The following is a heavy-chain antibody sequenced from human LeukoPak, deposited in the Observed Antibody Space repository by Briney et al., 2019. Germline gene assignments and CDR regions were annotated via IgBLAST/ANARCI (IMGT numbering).Heavy chain of an antibody. CDR2: ISGSGGST. D-gene: IGHD2-21*01. CDR3: AKGGDSTVHKTPIDY. Sequence: GGSLRLSCAASGFTFSSYAMSWVRQAPGKGLEWVSAISGSGGSTYYADSVKGRFTISRDNSKNTLYLQMNSLRAEDTAVYYCAKGGDSTVHKTPIDYWGQGTLVTVSS. CDR1: GFTFSSYA. V-gene: IGHV3-23*01. J-gene: IGHJ4*02.